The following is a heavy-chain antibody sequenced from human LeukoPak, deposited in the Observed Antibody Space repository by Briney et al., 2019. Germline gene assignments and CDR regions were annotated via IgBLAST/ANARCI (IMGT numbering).Heavy chain of an antibody. V-gene: IGHV4-59*01. CDR3: ARANGSGSYNWFDP. J-gene: IGHJ5*02. Sequence: PSETLSLSCTVSGGSINNYYWIWIRQPPGKGLECIGYIYFNGSTNYNPSLKSRVTISVDTSKNQFSLKLSSVTAADTAVYYCARANGSGSYNWFDPWGQGTLVTVSS. D-gene: IGHD3-10*01. CDR2: IYFNGST. CDR1: GGSINNYY.